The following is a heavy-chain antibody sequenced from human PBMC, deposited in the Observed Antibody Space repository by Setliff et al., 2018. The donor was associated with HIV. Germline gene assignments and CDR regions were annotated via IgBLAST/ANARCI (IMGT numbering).Heavy chain of an antibody. V-gene: IGHV4-4*07. J-gene: IGHJ4*02. CDR1: GGSISYYH. CDR3: ARSIYGSGSYPLDY. D-gene: IGHD3-10*01. Sequence: SETLSLTCSVSGGSISYYHWSWIRQPAGKGLEWIGRIYYTGFTDYNPSLKSRPTMSVDTSKNQFSLKLSSVTAADTAVYFCARSIYGSGSYPLDYWGQGILVTVSS. CDR2: IYYTGFT.